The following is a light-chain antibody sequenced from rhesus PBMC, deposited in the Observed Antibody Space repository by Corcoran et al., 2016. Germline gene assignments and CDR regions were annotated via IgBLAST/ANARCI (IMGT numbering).Light chain of an antibody. V-gene: IGKV1-74*01. Sequence: DIQMTQSPSSLPASVGDRVTITCRTSENVNNLLNWYQQKPGKAPRLLIYKASTLQSGVPSRFSGSGSGTDYTFTISNLQTEDVATYCCQHGYGTPLAFGGGTRVEI. CDR2: KAS. J-gene: IGKJ4*01. CDR1: ENVNNL. CDR3: QHGYGTPLA.